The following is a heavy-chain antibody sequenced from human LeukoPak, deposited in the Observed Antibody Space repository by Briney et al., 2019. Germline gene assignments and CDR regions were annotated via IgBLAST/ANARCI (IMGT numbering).Heavy chain of an antibody. Sequence: PGGSLRLSCAASGFTFSSYAMHWVRQAPGKGLEWVAVISYDGSNKYYADSVKGRFTISRDTSKNTLYLQMNSLRAEDTAVYYCARGGITMIVVAYDAFDIWGQGAMVTVSS. J-gene: IGHJ3*02. CDR3: ARGGITMIVVAYDAFDI. CDR2: ISYDGSNK. V-gene: IGHV3-30-3*01. D-gene: IGHD3-22*01. CDR1: GFTFSSYA.